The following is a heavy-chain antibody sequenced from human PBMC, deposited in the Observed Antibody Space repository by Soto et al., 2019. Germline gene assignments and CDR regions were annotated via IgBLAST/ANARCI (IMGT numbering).Heavy chain of an antibody. V-gene: IGHV4-30-4*01. J-gene: IGHJ4*02. Sequence: LSLTCTVSGGSISSGDYYWSWIRQPPGKGLEWIGHIFHSGSTDYNPSLKRRVTISVDTSKNQFSLRLNSVTASDTAVYYCARARGTYYYGGSGYLFYFDYWGQGTVVTVSS. CDR3: ARARGTYYYGGSGYLFYFDY. CDR2: IFHSGST. D-gene: IGHD3-22*01. CDR1: GGSISSGDYY.